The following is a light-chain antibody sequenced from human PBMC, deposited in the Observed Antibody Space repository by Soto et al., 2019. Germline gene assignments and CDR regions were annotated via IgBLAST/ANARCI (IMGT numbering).Light chain of an antibody. CDR1: QSVRSN. CDR2: GAS. V-gene: IGKV3-15*01. J-gene: IGKJ1*01. Sequence: DIVLTQSPGTLSLSPGERATLSCRANQSVRSNLAWYQQRPGQAPRLLIYGASTRAAGVPARFSGSGSGTEFTLTISSLQSEDFAVYYCQQYNNWPPRTFGQGTKVDIK. CDR3: QQYNNWPPRT.